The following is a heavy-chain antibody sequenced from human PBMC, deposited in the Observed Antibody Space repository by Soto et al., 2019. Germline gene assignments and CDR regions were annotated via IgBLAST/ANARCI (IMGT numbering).Heavy chain of an antibody. CDR3: ATEVYYDSSGYIY. CDR2: INAGNGNK. Sequence: GASVKVSCKASGYTFTSYAMHWVRQAPGQRLEWMGWINAGNGNKKYSQKFQGRVTITRDTSASTAYMELSSLRSEDTAVYYCATEVYYDSSGYIYWGQGTLVTVSS. V-gene: IGHV1-3*01. J-gene: IGHJ4*02. D-gene: IGHD3-22*01. CDR1: GYTFTSYA.